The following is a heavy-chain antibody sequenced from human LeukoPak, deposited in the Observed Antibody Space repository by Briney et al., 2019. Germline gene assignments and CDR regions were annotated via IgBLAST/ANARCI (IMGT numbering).Heavy chain of an antibody. CDR2: ISSSSSYI. V-gene: IGHV3-21*01. D-gene: IGHD6-19*01. CDR3: ARDFEAVAGILGGVYYYYMDV. J-gene: IGHJ6*03. Sequence: PGGSLRLSCAASGFTFSSYWMHWVRQAPGKGLEWVSSISSSSSYIYYADSVKGRFTISRDNAKNSLYLQMNSLRAEDTAVYYCARDFEAVAGILGGVYYYYMDVWGKGTTVTVSS. CDR1: GFTFSSYW.